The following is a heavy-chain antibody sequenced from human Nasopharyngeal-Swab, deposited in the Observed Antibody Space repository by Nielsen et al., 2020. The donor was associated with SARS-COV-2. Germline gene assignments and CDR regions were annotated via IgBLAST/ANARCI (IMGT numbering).Heavy chain of an antibody. V-gene: IGHV3-7*04. J-gene: IGHJ4*02. D-gene: IGHD3-22*01. Sequence: GESLKTSCAASGFTFSSSWMNWFRQAPEKGLEWVANINQDGSARNYVDSVRGRLTISRDNTKNSLYLQMDSLRIEDTGVYYCARGGWYYDSSGYYIFDYWGQGTLVTVSS. CDR2: INQDGSAR. CDR1: GFTFSSSW. CDR3: ARGGWYYDSSGYYIFDY.